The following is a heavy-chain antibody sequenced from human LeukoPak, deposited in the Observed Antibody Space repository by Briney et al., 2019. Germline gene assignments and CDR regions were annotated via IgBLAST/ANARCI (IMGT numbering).Heavy chain of an antibody. CDR1: GNSISSDDW. J-gene: IGHJ4*02. Sequence: SGTLSLTCTVSGNSISSDDWWTWVRQPPGRGLEWIGEIYHRESTNYNPSLKSRVTISIDKSRNQFSLMLSSVTAADTAVYYCARRQYYDSTGYFVYWGQGTLVTVSS. V-gene: IGHV4-4*02. CDR2: IYHREST. D-gene: IGHD3-22*01. CDR3: ARRQYYDSTGYFVY.